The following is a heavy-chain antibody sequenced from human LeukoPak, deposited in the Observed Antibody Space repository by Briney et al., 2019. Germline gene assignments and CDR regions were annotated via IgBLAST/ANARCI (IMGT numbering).Heavy chain of an antibody. J-gene: IGHJ2*01. CDR2: ISSNGRTI. D-gene: IGHD2-21*01. CDR3: ARAHRSGAGYFDL. CDR1: GFTFSTYE. V-gene: IGHV3-48*03. Sequence: PGGSLRLSCAASGFTFSTYEMNWVRQAPGQGLEWVSYISSNGRTIYYADSVKGRFTTSRDNAKNSLSLQMNRLRAADTAIYYCARAHRSGAGYFDLWGRGTLVTVSS.